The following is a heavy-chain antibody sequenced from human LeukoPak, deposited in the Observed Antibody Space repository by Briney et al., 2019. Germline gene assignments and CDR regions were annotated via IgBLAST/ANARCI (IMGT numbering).Heavy chain of an antibody. CDR3: ARCVTTVTTYAAPVHYSYYMDV. V-gene: IGHV3-7*01. CDR1: GFTFSRYW. J-gene: IGHJ6*03. Sequence: GGSLRLSCAASGFTFSRYWMSWVREAPGKGREGVANIKQDGSEKYYVDSVRGRFTISRDNAKNSLYLQMNRVRAEDARVYQFARCVTTVTTYAAPVHYSYYMDVWGKGTTVTISS. D-gene: IGHD4-17*01. CDR2: IKQDGSEK.